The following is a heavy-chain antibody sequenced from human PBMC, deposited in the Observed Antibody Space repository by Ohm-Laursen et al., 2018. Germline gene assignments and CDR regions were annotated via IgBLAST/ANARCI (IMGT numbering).Heavy chain of an antibody. CDR3: ANTIFGVVDYGMDV. V-gene: IGHV3-30*18. J-gene: IGHJ6*02. CDR1: GFTFSSYG. Sequence: SLRLSCAASGFTFSSYGMHWVRQAPGKGLEWVAVISYDGSNKYYADSVKGRFTISRDNSKNTLYLQMNSLRAEDTAVYYCANTIFGVVDYGMDVWGQGTTVTVSS. D-gene: IGHD3-3*01. CDR2: ISYDGSNK.